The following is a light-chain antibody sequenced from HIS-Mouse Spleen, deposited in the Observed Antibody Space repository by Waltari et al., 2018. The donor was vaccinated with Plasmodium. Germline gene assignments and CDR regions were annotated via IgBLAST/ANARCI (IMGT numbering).Light chain of an antibody. CDR2: KAS. J-gene: IGKJ1*01. CDR3: QQYNSYSWT. V-gene: IGKV1-5*03. Sequence: DIQMTQSPSTLSASVGDRVTITCRASQSISSRLAWYQQKPGKAPKLLIYKASSLESGVPSRFSVSGSGTEFTLTIISLQPDDFATYCCQQYNSYSWTFGQGTKVEIK. CDR1: QSISSR.